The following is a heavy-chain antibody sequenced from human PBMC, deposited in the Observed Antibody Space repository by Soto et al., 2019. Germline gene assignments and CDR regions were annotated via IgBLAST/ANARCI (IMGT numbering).Heavy chain of an antibody. CDR2: LYDVDGS. J-gene: IGHJ6*02. CDR1: GLTISGKKY. Sequence: DVQLVESGGGLIQPGESLRLSCAAFGLTISGKKYVAWVRQAPGKGLEWVSGLYDVDGSFYADSVRGRFTTSSDSSKTTVYLQMNSLRAEDTAVYYCARDRGYDAHDYYYNAMDVWGQGTTVTVSS. CDR3: ARDRGYDAHDYYYNAMDV. D-gene: IGHD3-10*01. V-gene: IGHV3-53*01.